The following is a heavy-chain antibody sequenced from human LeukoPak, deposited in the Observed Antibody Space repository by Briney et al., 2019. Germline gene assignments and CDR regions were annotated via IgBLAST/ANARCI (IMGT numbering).Heavy chain of an antibody. D-gene: IGHD3-22*01. Sequence: GASVKVSCKASGYTFTGYYMHWVRQAPGQGLEWMGWINPNSGGTNYAQKFQGRVTMTRDTSISTAYMELSRLRSEDTAVYYCARGSDSSGYSIDYWGQGTLVPVSS. CDR3: ARGSDSSGYSIDY. V-gene: IGHV1-2*02. CDR2: INPNSGGT. J-gene: IGHJ4*02. CDR1: GYTFTGYY.